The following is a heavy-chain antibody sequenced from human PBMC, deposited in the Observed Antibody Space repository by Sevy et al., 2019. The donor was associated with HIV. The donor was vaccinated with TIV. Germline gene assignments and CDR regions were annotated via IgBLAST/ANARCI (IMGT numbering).Heavy chain of an antibody. J-gene: IGHJ6*02. D-gene: IGHD6-13*01. V-gene: IGHV1-18*03. CDR1: GYTFTSYG. CDR3: ARDSGGYSSSWARYYYYGMDV. CDR2: ISAYNGNT. Sequence: ASVKVSCKASGYTFTSYGISWVRQAPGQGLEWMGWISAYNGNTNYAQKLQGRVTMTTDTSTSTAYMELRSLRSDDMAVYYCARDSGGYSSSWARYYYYGMDVWGQGTTVTVSS.